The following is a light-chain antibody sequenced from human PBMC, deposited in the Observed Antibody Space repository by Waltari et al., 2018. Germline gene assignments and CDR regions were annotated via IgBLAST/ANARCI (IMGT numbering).Light chain of an antibody. CDR2: VNSDGSH. Sequence: QLVLTQSPSASASLGASVKLTCTLSSGHSSNVIAWLQQQPEKGPRYLMKVNSDGSHNTGDEIPDRFSGSSSGAERYLTISSLQSEDEADYYCQTGGHGTWVFGGGTKLTVL. CDR3: QTGGHGTWV. J-gene: IGLJ3*02. V-gene: IGLV4-69*01. CDR1: SGHSSNV.